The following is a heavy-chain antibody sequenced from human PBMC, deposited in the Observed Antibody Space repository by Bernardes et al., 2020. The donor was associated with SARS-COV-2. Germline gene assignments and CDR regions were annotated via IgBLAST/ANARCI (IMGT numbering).Heavy chain of an antibody. J-gene: IGHJ4*02. CDR3: AKFLAGSSPHRTGATTYFDS. Sequence: GESLKISCKGSGYNFPNYWIGWVRQMPGKGLEWMGIIWPGDSDTRYSPSFRGQVTISADKSINTLYLQMSSLRAEDTALYYCAKFLAGSSPHRTGATTYFDSWGQGTLVTVSS. D-gene: IGHD1-26*01. CDR2: IWPGDSDT. V-gene: IGHV5-51*01. CDR1: GYNFPNYW.